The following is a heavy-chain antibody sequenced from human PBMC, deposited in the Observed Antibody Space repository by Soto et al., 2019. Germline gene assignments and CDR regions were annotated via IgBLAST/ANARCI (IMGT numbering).Heavy chain of an antibody. V-gene: IGHV4-31*03. D-gene: IGHD5-18*01. CDR1: GGSISSGGYY. CDR3: ARFVDTAIFSDNWFDP. CDR2: IYYSGST. Sequence: KPSETLSLTCTVSGGSISSGGYYWSWIRQHPGKGLEWIGYIYYSGSTYYNPSLKSRVTISVDTSKNQFSLKLSSVTAADTAVYYCARFVDTAIFSDNWFDPWGQGTLVTVSS. J-gene: IGHJ5*02.